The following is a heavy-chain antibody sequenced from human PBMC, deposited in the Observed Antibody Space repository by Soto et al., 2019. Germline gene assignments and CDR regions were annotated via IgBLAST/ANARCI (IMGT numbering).Heavy chain of an antibody. Sequence: QVQLVQSGAEVKKPGSSLKVSCKTSGVTFSTSGISWVRQGPGQGLEWMGGIIPLFGTPKYARKFQGRVSITADDSATTTYLELSGLRSDDTAIYYCARVSNSICGGGNCYRLDSYFDSWGQGSQVVVAS. CDR3: ARVSNSICGGGNCYRLDSYFDS. CDR1: GVTFSTSG. CDR2: IIPLFGTP. V-gene: IGHV1-69*01. D-gene: IGHD2-21*01. J-gene: IGHJ4*03.